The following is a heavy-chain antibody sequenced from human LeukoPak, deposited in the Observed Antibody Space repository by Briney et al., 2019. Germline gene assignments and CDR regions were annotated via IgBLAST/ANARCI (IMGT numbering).Heavy chain of an antibody. J-gene: IGHJ4*02. CDR3: ARDFAGAAAGFKHLDY. D-gene: IGHD6-13*01. CDR1: GFTFSSYA. Sequence: GGSLRLSCAASGFTFSSYAMHWVRQAPGKGLEWVAVISYDGSNKYYADSVKGRFTISRDNSKNTLYLQMNSLRAGDTAVYYCARDFAGAAAGFKHLDYWGQGTLVTVSS. V-gene: IGHV3-30-3*01. CDR2: ISYDGSNK.